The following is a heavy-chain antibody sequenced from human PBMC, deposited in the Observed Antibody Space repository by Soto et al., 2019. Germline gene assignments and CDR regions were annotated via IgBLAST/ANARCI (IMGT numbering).Heavy chain of an antibody. CDR3: ARGGRRSPAMDV. CDR2: IYYSGST. V-gene: IGHV4-31*03. CDR1: GGSISSGGYY. J-gene: IGHJ6*02. Sequence: QVQLQESGPGLVRPSQTLSLTCTVSGGSISSGGYYWSGIRQHPGKGLEWIGYIYYSGSTYYNPSLKSRVTISVDTSKNQFSLKLSSVTAADTAVYYCARGGRRSPAMDVWGQGTTVTVSS.